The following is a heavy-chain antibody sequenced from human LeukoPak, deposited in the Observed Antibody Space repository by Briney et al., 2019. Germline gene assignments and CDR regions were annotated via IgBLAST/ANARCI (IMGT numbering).Heavy chain of an antibody. CDR1: VYTFTSYG. CDR2: ISVYTGKT. Sequence: ASVKVSCKASVYTFTSYGISWVRQAPGQGLEWMGWISVYTGKTNYAQMLQGRVTMTTDTSTSTAYMELRSLRSDDTAVYYCARDRLSSSDRGGGYAFDIWGQGTMVAVSS. CDR3: ARDRLSSSDRGGGYAFDI. V-gene: IGHV1-18*01. J-gene: IGHJ3*02. D-gene: IGHD6-19*01.